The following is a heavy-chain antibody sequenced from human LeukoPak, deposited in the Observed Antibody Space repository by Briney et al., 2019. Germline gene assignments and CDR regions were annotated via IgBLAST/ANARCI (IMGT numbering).Heavy chain of an antibody. CDR2: IYSGGST. J-gene: IGHJ4*02. Sequence: GGSLRLSCAASGFTVSSNYMSWVRQAPGKGLEWVSVIYSGGSTYYADSVKGRFTISRDNSKNTLYLQMNGLRAEDTAVYYCARLFWSGTQYYFDYWGQGTLVTVSS. CDR1: GFTVSSNY. V-gene: IGHV3-53*01. D-gene: IGHD3-3*01. CDR3: ARLFWSGTQYYFDY.